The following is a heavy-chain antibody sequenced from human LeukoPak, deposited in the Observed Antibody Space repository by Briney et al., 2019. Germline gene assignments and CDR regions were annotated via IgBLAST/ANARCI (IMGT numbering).Heavy chain of an antibody. V-gene: IGHV1-18*01. Sequence: ASVKVSCKASGYTFTSYGISWVRQAPGQGLEWMGWISAYNGNTNYAQKLQGRVTMTTDTSTSTAYMELRSLRSDGTAVYYCARGGGSGWYEFWFDYWGQGTLVTVSS. CDR1: GYTFTSYG. J-gene: IGHJ5*01. CDR3: ARGGGSGWYEFWFDY. CDR2: ISAYNGNT. D-gene: IGHD6-19*01.